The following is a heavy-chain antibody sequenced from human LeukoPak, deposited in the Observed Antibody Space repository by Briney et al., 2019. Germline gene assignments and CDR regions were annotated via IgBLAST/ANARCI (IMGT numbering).Heavy chain of an antibody. CDR2: IYHSESP. Sequence: SETLSLTCAVSGGSISSTNWWNWVRQPPGKGLEWIGEIYHSESPNYNPSLKSRVTISVDKSKNQFSLNLSSVTAADTAVYYCASGITIFPYYYYYMDVWGKGTTVTVSS. CDR1: GGSISSTNW. J-gene: IGHJ6*03. D-gene: IGHD3-3*01. V-gene: IGHV4-4*02. CDR3: ASGITIFPYYYYYMDV.